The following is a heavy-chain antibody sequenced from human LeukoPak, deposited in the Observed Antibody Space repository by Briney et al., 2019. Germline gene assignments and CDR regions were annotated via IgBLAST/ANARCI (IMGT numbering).Heavy chain of an antibody. CDR2: IYTSGST. Sequence: SETLSLTCAVSGGSISSSNWWSWVRQPPGKGLEWIGRIYTSGSTNYKPSLKSRVTISVDTSKNQFSLKLSSVTAADTAVYYCARGLRGWEGWFDPWGQGTLVTVSS. V-gene: IGHV4-4*02. D-gene: IGHD1-26*01. CDR3: ARGLRGWEGWFDP. J-gene: IGHJ5*02. CDR1: GGSISSSNW.